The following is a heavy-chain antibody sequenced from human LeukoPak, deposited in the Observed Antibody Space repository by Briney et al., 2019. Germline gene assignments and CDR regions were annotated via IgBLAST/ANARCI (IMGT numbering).Heavy chain of an antibody. J-gene: IGHJ3*02. CDR1: GFTFSSYA. V-gene: IGHV3-30-3*01. D-gene: IGHD4-17*01. CDR2: ISYDGSNK. CDR3: ARSYGDYGLDAFDI. Sequence: GGSLRLSCAASGFTFSSYAMHWVRQAPGKGLEWVAVISYDGSNKYYADSVKGRFTISRDNSKNTLYLQMNSLRAEDTAVYYCARSYGDYGLDAFDIWGQGTTVTVSS.